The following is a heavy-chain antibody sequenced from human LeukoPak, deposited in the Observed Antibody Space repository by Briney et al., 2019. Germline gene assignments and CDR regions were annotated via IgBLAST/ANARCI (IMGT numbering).Heavy chain of an antibody. CDR2: IIPIFGTA. CDR1: GGTFSSYA. CDR3: ARDRSTIYSSSSSYYYYYGMDV. V-gene: IGHV1-69*13. D-gene: IGHD6-6*01. Sequence: SVKVSCKASGGTFSSYAISWVRQAPGQGLEWMGGIIPIFGTANYAQKFQGRVTITADESTSTAYMELRSLRSDGTAVYYCARDRSTIYSSSSSYYYYYGMDVWGQGTTVTVSS. J-gene: IGHJ6*02.